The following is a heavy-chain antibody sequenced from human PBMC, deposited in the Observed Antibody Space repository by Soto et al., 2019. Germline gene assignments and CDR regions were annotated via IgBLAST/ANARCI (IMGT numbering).Heavy chain of an antibody. V-gene: IGHV3-23*01. J-gene: IGHJ3*02. CDR1: GFTFSSYA. CDR2: ISGSGGST. CDR3: AKVPPMVSAFDI. D-gene: IGHD2-8*01. Sequence: GGSLRLSWAASGFTFSSYAMSWVRQAPGKGPEWVSAISGSGGSTYYADSVKGRFTISRDNSKNTLYLQMNSLRAEDTAVYYCAKVPPMVSAFDIWGQGTMVTVSS.